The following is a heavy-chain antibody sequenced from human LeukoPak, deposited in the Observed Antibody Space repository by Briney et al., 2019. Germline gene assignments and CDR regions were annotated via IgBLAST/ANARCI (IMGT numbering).Heavy chain of an antibody. D-gene: IGHD4-17*01. CDR1: GGTFISYA. CDR2: IIPILGIA. V-gene: IGHV1-69*04. CDR3: AREVVAYYGDSYFDY. Sequence: SVKVSFKASGGTFISYAISWVRQAPGQGLEWMGRIIPILGIANYAHKFQGRVTITADKSTSTDYMELSSLRSEDTAVYYCAREVVAYYGDSYFDYWGQGTLVTVSS. J-gene: IGHJ4*02.